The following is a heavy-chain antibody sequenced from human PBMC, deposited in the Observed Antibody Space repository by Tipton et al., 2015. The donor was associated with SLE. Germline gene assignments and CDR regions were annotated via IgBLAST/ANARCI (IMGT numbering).Heavy chain of an antibody. J-gene: IGHJ3*02. CDR1: GGTFSSYT. CDR2: IIPILGIA. CDR3: AFSLRYFDWSYYSPAFDI. Sequence: QVQLVQSGAEVKKPGSSAKVSCKASGGTFSSYTISWVRQAPGQGLEWMGRIIPILGIANYAQKFQGRVTITEDKSTSTAYMELSSLRSEDTAVYYCAFSLRYFDWSYYSPAFDIWGQGTMVTVSS. V-gene: IGHV1-69*02. D-gene: IGHD3-9*01.